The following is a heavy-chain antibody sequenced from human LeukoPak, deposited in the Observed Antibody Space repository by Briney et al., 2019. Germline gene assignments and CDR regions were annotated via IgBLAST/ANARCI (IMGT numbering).Heavy chain of an antibody. CDR1: GYTLTEIS. CDR3: AIRAFGGLALNWFDP. Sequence: ASVKVSCKVSGYTLTEISIHWVRPAPGKGLAWMGGFDPEDGEIINAQKFQDRVTMTEDTSKDTAYLVLSSLRSEDTAVYYCAIRAFGGLALNWFDPWGQGTLVTVSS. CDR2: FDPEDGEI. D-gene: IGHD3-16*01. V-gene: IGHV1-24*01. J-gene: IGHJ5*02.